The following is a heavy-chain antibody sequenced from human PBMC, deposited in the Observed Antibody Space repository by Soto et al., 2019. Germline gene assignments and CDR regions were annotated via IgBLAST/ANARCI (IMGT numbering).Heavy chain of an antibody. CDR1: GFPFSSYN. V-gene: IGHV3-21*01. J-gene: IGHJ4*02. D-gene: IGHD1-1*01. CDR3: ATGETTGTPHFDY. CDR2: ISSTSTYI. Sequence: EVQLVESGGGLVKPGGSLRLSCAASGFPFSSYNMNWVRQAPGKGLEWVSSISSTSTYIYYRDSVKGRFTISRDNAKNSLYLQMTSLRAEATAVYYCATGETTGTPHFDYWDQGNLVTLSS.